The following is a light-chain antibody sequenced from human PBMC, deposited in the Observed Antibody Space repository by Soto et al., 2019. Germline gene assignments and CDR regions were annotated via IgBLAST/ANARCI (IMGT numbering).Light chain of an antibody. CDR1: QSVSNN. V-gene: IGKV3D-20*01. CDR3: QQYGSSPS. Sequence: LSCRASQSVSNNVAWYQQKPGLAPRLILYDTSFRATGIPDRFSGSGSGTDFTLTISRLDPEDFAVYYCQQYGSSPSFGQGTKVDIK. J-gene: IGKJ1*01. CDR2: DTS.